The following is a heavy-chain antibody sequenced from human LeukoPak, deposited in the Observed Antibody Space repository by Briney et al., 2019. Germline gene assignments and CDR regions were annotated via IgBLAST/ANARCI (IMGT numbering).Heavy chain of an antibody. CDR2: INSDGSST. CDR3: AKGRGFGGFDP. J-gene: IGHJ5*02. D-gene: IGHD3-10*01. V-gene: IGHV3-74*01. Sequence: PGGSLRLSCAASGFTFSSYWMHWVRQAPGKGLVWVSRINSDGSSTSYADSVKGRFTISRDNSKNTLYLQMNSLRAEDTAVYYCAKGRGFGGFDPWGQGTLVTVSS. CDR1: GFTFSSYW.